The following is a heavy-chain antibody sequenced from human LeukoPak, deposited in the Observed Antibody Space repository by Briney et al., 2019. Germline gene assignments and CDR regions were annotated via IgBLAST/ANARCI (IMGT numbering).Heavy chain of an antibody. CDR3: ARHRRGDGYPFDY. Sequence: PSETLSLTCAVYGGSFSGYYWSWIRQPPGKGLEWIGEINHSGSTNYNPSLKSRVTISVDTSKNQFSLKLSSVTAADTAVYYCARHRRGDGYPFDYWGQGTLVTVSS. J-gene: IGHJ4*02. V-gene: IGHV4-34*01. CDR2: INHSGST. CDR1: GGSFSGYY. D-gene: IGHD5-24*01.